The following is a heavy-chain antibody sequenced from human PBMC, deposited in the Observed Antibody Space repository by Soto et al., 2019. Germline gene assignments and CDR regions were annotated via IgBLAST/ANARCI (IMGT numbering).Heavy chain of an antibody. V-gene: IGHV3-23*01. CDR3: AKSLSTAVNYGLDV. CDR1: GFTFSDNA. CDR2: ISDDGDST. J-gene: IGHJ6*02. Sequence: EVQLLESGGGLVQPGGSLRLSCGASGFTFSDNAMTWVRQAPGKGLEWVSSISDDGDSTYYADSVKGRFTISRDNSKNTLFLQMSSLGAEDTAVSYCAKSLSTAVNYGLDVWAQGTAVTFSS. D-gene: IGHD2-2*01.